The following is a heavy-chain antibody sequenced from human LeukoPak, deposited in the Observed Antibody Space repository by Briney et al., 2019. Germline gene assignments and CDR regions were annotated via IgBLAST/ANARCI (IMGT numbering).Heavy chain of an antibody. CDR2: IYYSGST. CDR1: GGSISSSSYY. J-gene: IGHJ5*02. D-gene: IGHD6-6*01. V-gene: IGHV4-39*07. Sequence: SETLSLTCTVSGGSISSSSYYWGWIRQPPGKGLEWIGSIYYSGSTYYNPSLKSRVTISVDTSKNQFSPKLSSVTAADTAVYYGATPPREKQLELTRPPISVRGFDPWGQGTLVTVSS. CDR3: ATPPREKQLELTRPPISVRGFDP.